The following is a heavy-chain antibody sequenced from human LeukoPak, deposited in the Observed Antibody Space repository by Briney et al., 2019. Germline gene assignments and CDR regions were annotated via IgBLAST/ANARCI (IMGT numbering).Heavy chain of an antibody. Sequence: GGSLRLSCAASGFTFSSYAMHWVRQAPGKGLEWVAVISYDGSNKYYADSVKGRFTISRDKTKNTLYLQMNSLRAEDTAVYYCAKSSYYDASGYYREYYFDYWGQGTLVTVSS. J-gene: IGHJ4*02. V-gene: IGHV3-30-3*02. D-gene: IGHD3-22*01. CDR1: GFTFSSYA. CDR3: AKSSYYDASGYYREYYFDY. CDR2: ISYDGSNK.